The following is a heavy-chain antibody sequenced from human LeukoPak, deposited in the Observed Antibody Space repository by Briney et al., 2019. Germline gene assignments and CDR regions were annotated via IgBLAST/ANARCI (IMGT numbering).Heavy chain of an antibody. Sequence: GASVKVSCKASGYTFTSYDINWVRQATGQGLEWTGWMNPNSGNTGYAQKFQGRVTMTRNTSISTAYMELSSLRSEDTAVYYCARGGYYDSSGYGKMPLSWGQGTLVTVPS. D-gene: IGHD3-22*01. CDR1: GYTFTSYD. CDR3: ARGGYYDSSGYGKMPLS. J-gene: IGHJ4*02. V-gene: IGHV1-8*01. CDR2: MNPNSGNT.